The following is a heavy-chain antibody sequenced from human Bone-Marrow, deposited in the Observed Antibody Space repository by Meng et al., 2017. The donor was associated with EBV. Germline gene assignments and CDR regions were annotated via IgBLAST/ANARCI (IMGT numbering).Heavy chain of an antibody. Sequence: QVHLLQSGAEVTKXXFSLKVSCKASGGTFCSYAISWVRQAPGQGLEWMGGISPIFGTANYAQKFQGRVMITEDESTSTAYMELSSLRSEDTAVYYCARLAAVAGRSPDYWGQGTLVTVSS. CDR2: ISPIFGTA. CDR1: GGTFCSYA. V-gene: IGHV1-69*01. J-gene: IGHJ4*02. CDR3: ARLAAVAGRSPDY. D-gene: IGHD6-19*01.